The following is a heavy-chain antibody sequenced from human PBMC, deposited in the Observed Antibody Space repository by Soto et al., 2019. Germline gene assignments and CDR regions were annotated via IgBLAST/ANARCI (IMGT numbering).Heavy chain of an antibody. D-gene: IGHD1-26*01. Sequence: PGESLKISCKGSGYSFASHWVAWVRQMPEKVLEWIGTIYPGDSDTKYSPAFRGQVTISADTSVSTAYLQWRSLEATDSAIYYCARYSGSYWHYLDFWGQGXLVTVYS. J-gene: IGHJ4*02. CDR3: ARYSGSYWHYLDF. CDR1: GYSFASHW. V-gene: IGHV5-51*01. CDR2: IYPGDSDT.